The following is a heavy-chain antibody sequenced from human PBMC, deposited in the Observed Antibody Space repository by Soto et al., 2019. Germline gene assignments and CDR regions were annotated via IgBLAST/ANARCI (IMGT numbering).Heavy chain of an antibody. V-gene: IGHV4-59*01. CDR3: ARGAGDFSGPDSFDI. D-gene: IGHD3-10*01. CDR1: GDSIIRSF. CDR2: ISAGGVT. J-gene: IGHJ3*02. Sequence: HVQLQESGPRLGNSSETLSLVCSVSGDSIIRSFCGWIRQSPGKGLEYIGNISAGGVTDYDPSLKSRVTISVDTSKNQFSLKLTSVTAADTAMYYCARGAGDFSGPDSFDIWGQGTMVTVSS.